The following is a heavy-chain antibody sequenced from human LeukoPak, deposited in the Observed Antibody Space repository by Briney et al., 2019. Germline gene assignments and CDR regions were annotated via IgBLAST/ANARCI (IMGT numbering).Heavy chain of an antibody. CDR3: ARHQYSSSSILLGY. CDR1: GGSISSSSYY. J-gene: IGHJ4*02. CDR2: IYYRGST. D-gene: IGHD6-6*01. V-gene: IGHV4-39*01. Sequence: PSETLSLTCTVSGGSISSSSYYWGWIRQPPGKGLEWIGSIYYRGSTYYNPSLKSRVTISVDTSKNQFSLRLSSVTAADTAVYYCARHQYSSSSILLGYWGQGTLVTVSS.